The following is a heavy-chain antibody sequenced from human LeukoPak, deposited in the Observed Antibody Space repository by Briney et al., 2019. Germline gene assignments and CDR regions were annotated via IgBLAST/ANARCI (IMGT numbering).Heavy chain of an antibody. Sequence: SETLSLTCTVSGGPISSGSYYWSWIRQPAGKGLEWIGRIYTSGGTNYNPSLKSRVTISVDTSKNQFSLKLSSVTAADTAVYYCASGSYDYWGQGTLATVSS. CDR1: GGPISSGSYY. V-gene: IGHV4-61*02. CDR2: IYTSGGT. CDR3: ASGSYDY. D-gene: IGHD1-26*01. J-gene: IGHJ4*02.